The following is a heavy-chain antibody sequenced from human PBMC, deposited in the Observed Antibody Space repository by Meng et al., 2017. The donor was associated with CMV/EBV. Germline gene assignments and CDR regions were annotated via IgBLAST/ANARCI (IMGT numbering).Heavy chain of an antibody. D-gene: IGHD2-2*01. V-gene: IGHV3-33*06. CDR2: IWYDGSNK. Sequence: GESLKISCAASGFTFSSYGMHWVRQAPGKGLEWVEVIWYDGSNKYYADSVKGRFTISRDNSKNTLYLQMNSLRAEDTAVYYCAKGSRLPEGIYYYGMDVWGQGTTVTVSS. J-gene: IGHJ6*02. CDR1: GFTFSSYG. CDR3: AKGSRLPEGIYYYGMDV.